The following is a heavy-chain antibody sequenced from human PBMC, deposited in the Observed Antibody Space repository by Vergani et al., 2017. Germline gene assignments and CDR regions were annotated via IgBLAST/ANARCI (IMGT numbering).Heavy chain of an antibody. CDR2: ISSSSSYI. V-gene: IGHV3-21*01. CDR1: GFTFSSYS. J-gene: IGHJ4*02. CDR3: ARFGSGGFDY. Sequence: EVQLVESGGGLVKPGGSLRLSCAASGFTFSSYSMNWVRQAPGKGLEWVSSISSSSSYIYYADSVKGRFTISRDNAKNSLYLQMNILRAEDTAVYYCARFGSGGFDYWGQGTLVTVSS. D-gene: IGHD3-10*01.